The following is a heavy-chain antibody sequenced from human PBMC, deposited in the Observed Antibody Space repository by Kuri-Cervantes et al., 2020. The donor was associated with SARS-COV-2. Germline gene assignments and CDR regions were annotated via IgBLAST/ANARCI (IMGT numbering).Heavy chain of an antibody. CDR1: GGSISSYY. CDR2: IYYSGST. Sequence: SETLSLTCTVSGGSISSYYWSWIRQPPGKGLEWIGYIYYSGSTNYNPSLKSRVTISVDTSKNQFSLKLTSMTAADTALYYCARGMLRTYNWFDPWGQGTLVTVSS. V-gene: IGHV4-59*12. J-gene: IGHJ5*02. CDR3: ARGMLRTYNWFDP. D-gene: IGHD2-15*01.